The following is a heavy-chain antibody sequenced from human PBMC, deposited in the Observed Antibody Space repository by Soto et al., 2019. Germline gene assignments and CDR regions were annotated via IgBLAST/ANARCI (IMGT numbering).Heavy chain of an antibody. D-gene: IGHD5-18*01. V-gene: IGHV4-30-2*01. J-gene: IGHJ4*02. CDR3: ARGYGRNFDY. CDR1: GGSISSGGYS. CDR2: IFHSGST. Sequence: SETLSLTCAVSGGSISSGGYSWSWLRQPPGKGLEWIGYIFHSGSTYYNPSLKSRVTISVDTSKNQFSLKLSSVTAADTAVYYCARGYGRNFDYWGQGTLVTVSS.